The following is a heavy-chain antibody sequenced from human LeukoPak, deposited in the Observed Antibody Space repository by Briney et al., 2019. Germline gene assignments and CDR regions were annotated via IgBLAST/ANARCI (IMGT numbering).Heavy chain of an antibody. Sequence: PGGSLRLSCAASGFTFSSYAMSWVRQAPGRGLEWVSSISGSGGSTYYADSVKGRFTVSRDSSKSTLHLQMNSLSAEDTAIYYCAKVAYSASWYAFDSWGQGTLVTVSS. D-gene: IGHD6-13*01. CDR1: GFTFSSYA. V-gene: IGHV3-23*01. CDR3: AKVAYSASWYAFDS. J-gene: IGHJ4*02. CDR2: ISGSGGST.